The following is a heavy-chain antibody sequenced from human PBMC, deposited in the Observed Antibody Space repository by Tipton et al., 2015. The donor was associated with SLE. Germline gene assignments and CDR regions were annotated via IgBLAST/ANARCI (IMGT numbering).Heavy chain of an antibody. CDR2: MYSGGST. D-gene: IGHD3-3*01. CDR1: GFTFTDYG. V-gene: IGHV3-23*03. J-gene: IGHJ5*02. CDR3: AKEMFDFWFSA. Sequence: SLRLSCAASGFTFTDYGMAWVRQTPGKGLEWVSLMYSGGSTYYADSVKGRFTISRDASKNTLYLQMNSLRPEDTAIYYCAKEMFDFWFSAWGRGSLGPV.